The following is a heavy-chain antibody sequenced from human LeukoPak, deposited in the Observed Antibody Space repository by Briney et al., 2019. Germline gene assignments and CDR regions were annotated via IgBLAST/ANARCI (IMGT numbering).Heavy chain of an antibody. Sequence: PSETLSLTCTVSGGSISSSYWSWIRQPPGKGLEWIGYFSYTGSTYYNPSVKSRVSISVDTSKSQFSLKLTSVTAADTAVYYCARALNGYFYAFDSWGQGTLVTVSS. CDR1: GGSISSSY. V-gene: IGHV4-59*08. J-gene: IGHJ4*02. CDR3: ARALNGYFYAFDS. CDR2: FSYTGST. D-gene: IGHD2/OR15-2a*01.